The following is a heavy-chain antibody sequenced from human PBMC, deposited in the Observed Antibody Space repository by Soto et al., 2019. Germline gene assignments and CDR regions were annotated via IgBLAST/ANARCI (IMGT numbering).Heavy chain of an antibody. CDR3: SRFIMVGGWFDPNYYHGMDD. D-gene: IGHD6-19*01. CDR2: ISGYNGNT. CDR1: GYTCSNYG. Sequence: QVQLVQSGAEVKKPGASVTVSCKTSGYTCSNYGINWVRQAPGQGLEWMGWISGYNGNTNYAQTVQGRVTMTTDTSTGTVYMELRSLKSDDTAIYYCSRFIMVGGWFDPNYYHGMDDWGQGTTVTVSS. J-gene: IGHJ6*02. V-gene: IGHV1-18*01.